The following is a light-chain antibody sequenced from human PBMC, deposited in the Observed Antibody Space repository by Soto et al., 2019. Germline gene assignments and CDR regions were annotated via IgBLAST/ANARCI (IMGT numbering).Light chain of an antibody. V-gene: IGLV2-8*01. J-gene: IGLJ2*01. CDR3: SSYAGSNNLI. CDR2: EVN. CDR1: SSDLGDYDY. Sequence: QSALTQPPSASGSPGQSVTISCTGTSSDLGDYDYVSWYQQHPGKAPKLLIYEVNERPSGVPDRFSGSKSGNTASLTVTGLQAEDEADYYCSSYAGSNNLIFGGGTQLTGL.